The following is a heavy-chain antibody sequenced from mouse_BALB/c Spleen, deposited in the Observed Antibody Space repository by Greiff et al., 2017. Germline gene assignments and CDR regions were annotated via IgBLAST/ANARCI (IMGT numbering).Heavy chain of an antibody. Sequence: EVKLMESGGGLVQPGGSRKLSCAASGFTFSDYGMAWVRQAPGKGPEWVAFISNLAYSIYYADTVTGRFTISRENAKNTLYLEMSSLRSEDTAMYYCARDKGYYGYDYWGQGTTLTVSS. CDR3: ARDKGYYGYDY. CDR1: GFTFSDYG. D-gene: IGHD1-2*01. CDR2: ISNLAYSI. V-gene: IGHV5-15*02. J-gene: IGHJ2*01.